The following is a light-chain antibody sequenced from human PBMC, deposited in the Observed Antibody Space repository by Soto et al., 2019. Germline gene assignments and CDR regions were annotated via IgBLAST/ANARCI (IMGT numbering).Light chain of an antibody. V-gene: IGKV3-11*01. CDR3: QQRSNWPLLT. J-gene: IGKJ4*01. Sequence: EIVLTQSPATLSLSPGERATLSCRASQSVSNSLAWYQQKPGQAPRLLIYDASNRATGIPARFSGSGSGTDFTLTISSLEPEDLAVYYCQQRSNWPLLTFGGGTKVEIK. CDR1: QSVSNS. CDR2: DAS.